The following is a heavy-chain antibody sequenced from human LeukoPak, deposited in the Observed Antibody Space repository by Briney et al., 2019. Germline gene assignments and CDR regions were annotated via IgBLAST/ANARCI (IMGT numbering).Heavy chain of an antibody. D-gene: IGHD2-2*01. V-gene: IGHV4-34*01. CDR2: INHSGST. J-gene: IGHJ6*03. Sequence: KPSETLSLTCAVYGGSFSGYYWSWIRQPPGKGLEWIGEINHSGSTNYNPSLKSRVTISVDTSKNQFSLKLSSVTAADTAVYYCASLKAFSHCSGTSCYATDYYYYMDVWGKGTTVTVSS. CDR3: ASLKAFSHCSGTSCYATDYYYYMDV. CDR1: GGSFSGYY.